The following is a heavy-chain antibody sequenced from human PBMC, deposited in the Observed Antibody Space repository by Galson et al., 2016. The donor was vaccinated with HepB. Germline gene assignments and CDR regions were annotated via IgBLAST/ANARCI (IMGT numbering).Heavy chain of an antibody. CDR3: AASSGWWRLDF. J-gene: IGHJ4*02. CDR2: MHPGGQS. V-gene: IGHV4-4*02. CDR1: GVSIAIGYW. Sequence: SETLSLTCAVSGVSIAIGYWWSWVRQTPGKGLEWIGEMHPGGQSNYNPSLKSRVSISVDKSKSQFSLELTSVTAADTAVYFCAASSGWWRLDFWGQGTLVPVSS. D-gene: IGHD6-19*01.